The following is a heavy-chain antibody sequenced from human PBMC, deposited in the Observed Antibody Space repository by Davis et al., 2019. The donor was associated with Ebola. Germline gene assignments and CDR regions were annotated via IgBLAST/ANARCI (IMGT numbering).Heavy chain of an antibody. J-gene: IGHJ4*02. D-gene: IGHD3-16*01. CDR2: ISSSSSYI. Sequence: GESLKISCAVSGFTISNAWMSWVRQAPGKGLEWVSSISSSSSYIYYADSVKGRFTISRDNAKNSLYLQMNSLRAEDTAVYYCARGGRSGPYYFDYWGQGTLVTVSS. CDR1: GFTISNAW. V-gene: IGHV3-21*01. CDR3: ARGGRSGPYYFDY.